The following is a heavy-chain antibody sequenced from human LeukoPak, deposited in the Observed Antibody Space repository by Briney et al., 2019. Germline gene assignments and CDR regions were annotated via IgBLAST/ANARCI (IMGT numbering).Heavy chain of an antibody. V-gene: IGHV1-2*06. CDR2: INPNSGGT. CDR3: AAGGSSSSSDEFFQH. Sequence: ASVKVSCKASGYTLTGYYMHWVRQAPGQGLEWMGRINPNSGGTNYAQKFQGRVTMSRDTSISTAYMELTRLRSDDTAVYYCAAGGSSSSSDEFFQHWGQGTLVTVSS. CDR1: GYTLTGYY. J-gene: IGHJ1*01. D-gene: IGHD6-6*01.